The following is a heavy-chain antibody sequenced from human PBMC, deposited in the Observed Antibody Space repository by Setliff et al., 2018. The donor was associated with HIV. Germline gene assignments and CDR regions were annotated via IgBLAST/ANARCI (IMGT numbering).Heavy chain of an antibody. J-gene: IGHJ4*02. CDR2: IWDDGDNE. CDR1: GFTFSGYG. V-gene: IGHV3-33*06. CDR3: AKGGDSHY. Sequence: SLRLSCAASGFTFSGYGMHWVRQAPGKGLEWVAVIWDDGDNEYYADSVKGRFTISRDNSKNTLYLQMNSLRAEDTAVYYCAKGGDSHYWGQGTLVTVSS. D-gene: IGHD2-21*02.